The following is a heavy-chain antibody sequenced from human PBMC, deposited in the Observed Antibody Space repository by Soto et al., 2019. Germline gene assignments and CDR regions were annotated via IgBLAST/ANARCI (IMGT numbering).Heavy chain of an antibody. CDR1: GFTFNSYE. V-gene: IGHV3-48*03. Sequence: PGGSLRLSCAASGFTFNSYEMNWVRQAPGKGLEWVSYSSSSGSTMYYADSVKGRFTISRDNAKHSLYVEMKSLRADETAVYYCAKCGSGCYYSVWGQGATVTVSS. J-gene: IGHJ6*02. CDR3: AKCGSGCYYSV. CDR2: SSSSGSTM. D-gene: IGHD3-10*01.